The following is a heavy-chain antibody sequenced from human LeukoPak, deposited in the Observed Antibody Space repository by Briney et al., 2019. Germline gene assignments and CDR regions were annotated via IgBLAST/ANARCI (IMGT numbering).Heavy chain of an antibody. J-gene: IGHJ4*02. D-gene: IGHD5-24*01. CDR1: GFTFGSYA. V-gene: IGHV3-23*01. CDR2: VFGSGGST. Sequence: GGSLRLSCAASGFTFGSYAMSWVRQAPGRGLEGVSSVFGSGGSTYYADSVEGRFTISRDNSKNTLYLQMNSLRAEDTAVYYCAKARGRDGYKDELDYWGQGTLVTVSS. CDR3: AKARGRDGYKDELDY.